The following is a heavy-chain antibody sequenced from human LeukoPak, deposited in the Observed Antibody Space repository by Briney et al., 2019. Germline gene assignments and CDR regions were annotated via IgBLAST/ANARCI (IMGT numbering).Heavy chain of an antibody. V-gene: IGHV1-2*02. D-gene: IGHD3-22*01. Sequence: ASVKVSCKAPGYTFTGYYMHWVRQAPGQGLEWMGWINPNSGGTNYAQKFQGRVTMTRDTSISTAYMELSRLRSDDTAVYYCARTSMIVVVSPFDYWGQGTLVTVSS. CDR1: GYTFTGYY. CDR2: INPNSGGT. CDR3: ARTSMIVVVSPFDY. J-gene: IGHJ4*02.